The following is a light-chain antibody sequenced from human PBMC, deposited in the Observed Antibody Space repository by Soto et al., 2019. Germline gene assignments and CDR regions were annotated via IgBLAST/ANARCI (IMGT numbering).Light chain of an antibody. V-gene: IGKV1-39*01. CDR3: QRSFSPLWT. CDR1: QSISNY. Sequence: DIQMTQSPSSLSASVGDRVTITCRASQSISNYLNWYQQKPGKAPKLLIYAASSMQSGVPSRFSGSGSETDFTLTISSLQPDESATYYCQRSFSPLWTFGQGTKVEV. CDR2: AAS. J-gene: IGKJ1*01.